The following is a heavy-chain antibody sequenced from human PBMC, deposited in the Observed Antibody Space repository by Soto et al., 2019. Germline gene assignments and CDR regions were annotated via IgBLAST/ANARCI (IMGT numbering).Heavy chain of an antibody. CDR1: GGSISSSSYY. Sequence: SETLSLTCTVSGGSISSSSYYWGWIRQPPGKGLEWIGSIYYSGSTYYNPSLKSRVTISVDTSKNQFSLKLSSVTAADTAVYYCARRTATGGSYFDYWGQGTRVTVSS. V-gene: IGHV4-39*01. CDR2: IYYSGST. CDR3: ARRTATGGSYFDY. J-gene: IGHJ4*02. D-gene: IGHD1-26*01.